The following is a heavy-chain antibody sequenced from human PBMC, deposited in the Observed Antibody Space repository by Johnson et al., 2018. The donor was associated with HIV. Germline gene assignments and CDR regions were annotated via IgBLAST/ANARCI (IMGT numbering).Heavy chain of an antibody. CDR3: ARANTDCSGGGCFGDAFDI. Sequence: VQLVESGGGVVQPGRSLRLSCAASGFTFSNYAMHWVRQTPGKGLEWVAVISYDGSNKYYADSVKGRFTISRDNSKNTLYLQMNSLRAEDTAVYYCARANTDCSGGGCFGDAFDIWGQGTMVTVSS. CDR2: ISYDGSNK. V-gene: IGHV3-30-3*01. J-gene: IGHJ3*02. CDR1: GFTFSNYA. D-gene: IGHD2-15*01.